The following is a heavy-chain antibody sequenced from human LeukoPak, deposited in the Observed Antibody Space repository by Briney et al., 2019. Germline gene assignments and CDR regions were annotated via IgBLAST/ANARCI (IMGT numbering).Heavy chain of an antibody. CDR2: ITPIFGTA. CDR3: ARGAGDPKLSYYYYGMDV. V-gene: IGHV1-69*13. J-gene: IGHJ6*02. D-gene: IGHD2-21*02. CDR1: GYTFSSSG. Sequence: SVKVSCKASGYTFSSSGISWVRQAPGQGLEWMGGITPIFGTANYAQKFQGRVTITADESTSTAYMELSSLRSEDTAVYYCARGAGDPKLSYYYYGMDVWGQGTTVTVSS.